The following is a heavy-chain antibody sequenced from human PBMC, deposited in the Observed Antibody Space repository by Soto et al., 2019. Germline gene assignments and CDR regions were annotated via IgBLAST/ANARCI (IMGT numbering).Heavy chain of an antibody. CDR3: ARDSYYYDSSGYRGYYFDY. V-gene: IGHV4-31*03. CDR1: GGSISSGGYY. D-gene: IGHD3-22*01. J-gene: IGHJ4*02. Sequence: QVQLHESGPGLVKPSQTLSLTCTVSGGSISSGGYYWSWIRQHPGKGLEWIGYIYYSGSTYYNPSLQSRVTISVDTSKNQFSLKLSSVTAADTAVYYCARDSYYYDSSGYRGYYFDYWGQGTLVTVSS. CDR2: IYYSGST.